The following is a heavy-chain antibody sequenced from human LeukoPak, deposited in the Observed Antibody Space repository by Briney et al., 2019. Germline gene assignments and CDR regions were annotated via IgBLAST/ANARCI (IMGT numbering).Heavy chain of an antibody. V-gene: IGHV1-8*03. J-gene: IGHJ6*03. Sequence: ASVKVSCKASGYTFTSYDINWVRQATGQGLEWMGWMNPNSGNTGYAQKFQGRVTITRNTSISTAYMELSGLRSEDTAVYYCARGGVPAAMGYYYYYMDVWGKGTTVTVSS. CDR3: ARGGVPAAMGYYYYYMDV. CDR2: MNPNSGNT. D-gene: IGHD2-2*01. CDR1: GYTFTSYD.